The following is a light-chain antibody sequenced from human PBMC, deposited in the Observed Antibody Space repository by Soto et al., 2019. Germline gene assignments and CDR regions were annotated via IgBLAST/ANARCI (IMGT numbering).Light chain of an antibody. Sequence: EIVMTQSPATLSVSPGERATLSCRASQSVSSNLAWYQQKPGQAPRLLIYGASTRATGIPARFSGSGSGTEFTLTISSRQSEDFAVYYCQQYNNWSPQTFGQGTKLEIK. CDR1: QSVSSN. CDR3: QQYNNWSPQT. J-gene: IGKJ2*01. CDR2: GAS. V-gene: IGKV3-15*01.